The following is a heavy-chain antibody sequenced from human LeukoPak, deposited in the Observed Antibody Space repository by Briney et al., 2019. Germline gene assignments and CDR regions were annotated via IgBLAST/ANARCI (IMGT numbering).Heavy chain of an antibody. V-gene: IGHV5-51*01. D-gene: IGHD2-2*01. J-gene: IGHJ4*02. CDR1: GYSFTSYW. CDR2: IYPGDSDT. CDR3: ARRDRSSTTCYEFDY. Sequence: GESLKISCKGSGYSFTSYWIGWVRQMPGKGLEWMGIIYPGDSDTRYSPSFQGQVTISADKSISTAYLQWSSLKASDTAMYYCARRDRSSTTCYEFDYWGQGTLVTVSS.